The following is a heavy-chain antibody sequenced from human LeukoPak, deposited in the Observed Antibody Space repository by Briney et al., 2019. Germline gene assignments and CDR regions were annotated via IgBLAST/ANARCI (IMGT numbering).Heavy chain of an antibody. CDR2: INSDGSST. V-gene: IGHV3-74*01. D-gene: IGHD3-10*01. Sequence: GGSLRLSCAASGFTFSSYWMHWARQAPGKGLVWVSRINSDGSSTSYADSVKGRFTISRDNAKNTLYLQVNSLRAEDTAVYYCVVFGAGDGGFDIWGQGTMVTVSS. CDR3: VVFGAGDGGFDI. CDR1: GFTFSSYW. J-gene: IGHJ3*02.